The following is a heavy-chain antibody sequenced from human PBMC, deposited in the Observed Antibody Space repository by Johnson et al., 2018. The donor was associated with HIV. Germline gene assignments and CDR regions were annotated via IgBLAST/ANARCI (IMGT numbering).Heavy chain of an antibody. Sequence: QVQLVESGGGVVQPGRSLRLSCAASGFAFSSYTMHWVRQVPGKGLDWVAVISYTGGSIDYAGSVKGRFTVSRDNSEKIVYLQMNSLRAEDTAVYYCAKDSSSWYGGAFDIWGQGTMVTVSS. CDR2: ISYTGGSI. CDR3: AKDSSSWYGGAFDI. D-gene: IGHD6-13*01. J-gene: IGHJ3*02. V-gene: IGHV3-30-3*01. CDR1: GFAFSSYT.